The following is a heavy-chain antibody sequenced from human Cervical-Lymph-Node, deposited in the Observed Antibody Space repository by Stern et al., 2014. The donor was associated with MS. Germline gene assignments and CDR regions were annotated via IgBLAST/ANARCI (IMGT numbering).Heavy chain of an antibody. V-gene: IGHV4-59*01. CDR3: ARAPYDFTNWYGMDV. Sequence: QVQLQESGPGLVKPSETLSLTCIVSGGSISSYYWSWIRQPPGKGLEWIGHIYFIGTTDYNPSLQSRVTMSADISKNQISLRLSSVTAADTAVYYCARAPYDFTNWYGMDVWGQGTTVTVSS. CDR1: GGSISSYY. J-gene: IGHJ6*02. D-gene: IGHD1-1*01. CDR2: IYFIGTT.